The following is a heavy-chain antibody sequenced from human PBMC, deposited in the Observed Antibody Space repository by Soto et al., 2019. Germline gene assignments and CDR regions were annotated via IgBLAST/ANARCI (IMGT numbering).Heavy chain of an antibody. CDR2: IFYTGRT. Sequence: PSETLSLTCTVSDGSISTSSYYWGWIRQSPGKGLEWIGAIFYTGRTYYNPSLKSRVTLSVDTSRNQFSLNVNSVTAADTAIYYCARRGNNGGYLRSYDYWGQGSLVTVSS. CDR1: DGSISTSSYY. D-gene: IGHD3-22*01. V-gene: IGHV4-39*01. CDR3: ARRGNNGGYLRSYDY. J-gene: IGHJ4*02.